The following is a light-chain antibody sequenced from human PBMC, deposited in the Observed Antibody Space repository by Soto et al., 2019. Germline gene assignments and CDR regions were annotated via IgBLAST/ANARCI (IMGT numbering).Light chain of an antibody. Sequence: EILMTQSPATLSVSPGERVTLSCRASQSVSSDLAWYQQKAGQPPRLLIYGASARATGIPARFSGSGSGTEFTLTISSLQSEDFAVYFCQQYNNWHTFGQGTKVDIK. J-gene: IGKJ1*01. CDR3: QQYNNWHT. CDR1: QSVSSD. V-gene: IGKV3-15*01. CDR2: GAS.